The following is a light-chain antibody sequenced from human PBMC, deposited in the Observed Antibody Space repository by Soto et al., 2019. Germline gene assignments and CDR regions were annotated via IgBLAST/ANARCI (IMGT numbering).Light chain of an antibody. V-gene: IGLV2-14*01. CDR3: SSYTTSNTLV. Sequence: QSALTQPASVSGSPGQSITISCTGTSSDVGDYVSWYQKHPGKAPKALIYEVSNRPSGVSNRFSGSKSGNTASLTISGLQAEDEADYYCSSYTTSNTLVFGPGTKVTVL. J-gene: IGLJ1*01. CDR1: SSDVGDY. CDR2: EVS.